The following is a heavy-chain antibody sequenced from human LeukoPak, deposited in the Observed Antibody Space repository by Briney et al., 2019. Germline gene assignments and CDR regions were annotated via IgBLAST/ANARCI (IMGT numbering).Heavy chain of an antibody. Sequence: ASVKVSCKAPGYTFTSCGISWVRQAPGQGLEWMGWISTYSGNTNYAQKYQGRVTMTTDTSTSTAYMELRSLRSDDTAVYYCARDQQWLDPARHGFDYWGQGTLVTVSS. CDR2: ISTYSGNT. CDR3: ARDQQWLDPARHGFDY. D-gene: IGHD6-19*01. V-gene: IGHV1-18*01. J-gene: IGHJ4*02. CDR1: GYTFTSCG.